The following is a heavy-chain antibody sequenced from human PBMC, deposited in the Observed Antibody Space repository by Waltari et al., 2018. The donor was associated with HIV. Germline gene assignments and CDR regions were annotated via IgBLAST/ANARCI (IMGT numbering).Heavy chain of an antibody. Sequence: QVQLVESGGGVVQPGGSLRLSCAASGFTLSHSAMHWVRQAPGKGMEWGAEISEDVSNKYWAYSVKGRLIISSDESKSMLYMELRSLRLEDTAVYYCVRDRVAYCRGDCSYGMDVWGQGTTVTVSS. J-gene: IGHJ6*02. CDR3: VRDRVAYCRGDCSYGMDV. D-gene: IGHD2-21*02. CDR1: GFTLSHSA. CDR2: ISEDVSNK. V-gene: IGHV3-30-3*01.